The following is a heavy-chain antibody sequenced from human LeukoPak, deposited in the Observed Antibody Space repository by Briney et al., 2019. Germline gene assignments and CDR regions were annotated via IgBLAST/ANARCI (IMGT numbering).Heavy chain of an antibody. CDR3: ARTSGRLRGYFDY. J-gene: IGHJ4*02. D-gene: IGHD4-17*01. CDR2: ISGSGGTT. Sequence: GGSLRLSCAASGFTFSSYAMSWVRQAPGKGLEWVSAISGSGGTTDYADSVKGRFTISRDNSKNTLYLQMNSLRAEDTAVYYCARTSGRLRGYFDYWGQGTLVTVSS. CDR1: GFTFSSYA. V-gene: IGHV3-23*01.